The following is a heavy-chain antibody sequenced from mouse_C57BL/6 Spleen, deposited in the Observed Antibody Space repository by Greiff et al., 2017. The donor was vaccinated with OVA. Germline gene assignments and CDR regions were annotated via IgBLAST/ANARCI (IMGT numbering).Heavy chain of an antibody. D-gene: IGHD3-2*02. Sequence: LQESGAELVRPGTSVKVSCKASGYAFTNYLIEWVKQRPGQGLEWIGVINPGSGGTNYNEKFKGKATLTADKSSSTAYMQLSSLTSEDSAVYFCARSSDSSGYVGYAMDDWGQGTSVTVSS. V-gene: IGHV1-54*01. CDR1: GYAFTNYL. CDR2: INPGSGGT. J-gene: IGHJ4*01. CDR3: ARSSDSSGYVGYAMDD.